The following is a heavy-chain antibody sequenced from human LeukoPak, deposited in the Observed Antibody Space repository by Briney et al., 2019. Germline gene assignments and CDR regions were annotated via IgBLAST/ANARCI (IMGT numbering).Heavy chain of an antibody. CDR3: ARGRGYYYYYGMDV. CDR1: GGSISSYY. CDR2: IYYSGST. V-gene: IGHV4-59*08. J-gene: IGHJ6*02. Sequence: SETLSLTCTVSGGSISSYYWSWIRQPPGKGLEWIGYIYYSGSTNYNPSLKSRVTISVDTSKNQFSLKLSSVTAADTAVYYCARGRGYYYYYGMDVWGQGTTVTDSS.